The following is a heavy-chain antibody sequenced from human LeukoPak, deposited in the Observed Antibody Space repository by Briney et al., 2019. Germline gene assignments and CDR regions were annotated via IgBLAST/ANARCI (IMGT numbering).Heavy chain of an antibody. D-gene: IGHD4-23*01. Sequence: GGSLRLSCVASGFTFRSYAMCWVRQAPGKGLEWVSAISGSGTNTYYADAVKGRFTISRDNSKNTLYLQMNNLRAEDTAVYYCATPRGTVATGAVYWGQGTLVTVSS. V-gene: IGHV3-23*01. CDR3: ATPRGTVATGAVY. J-gene: IGHJ4*02. CDR1: GFTFRSYA. CDR2: ISGSGTNT.